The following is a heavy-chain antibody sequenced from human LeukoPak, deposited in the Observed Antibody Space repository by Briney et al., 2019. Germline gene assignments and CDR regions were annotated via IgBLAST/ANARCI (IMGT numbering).Heavy chain of an antibody. D-gene: IGHD4-17*01. J-gene: IGHJ6*03. CDR3: ARGFGDYMVDYYYMDV. CDR1: GYTFTSYY. V-gene: IGHV1-46*01. CDR2: INPSGGST. Sequence: ASVKVSCKASGYTFTSYYMHWVRQAPGQGLEWMGIINPSGGSTSYAQKFQGRVTMTRDMSTSTVYMELSSLRSEDTAVYYCARGFGDYMVDYYYMDVWGKGTTVTISS.